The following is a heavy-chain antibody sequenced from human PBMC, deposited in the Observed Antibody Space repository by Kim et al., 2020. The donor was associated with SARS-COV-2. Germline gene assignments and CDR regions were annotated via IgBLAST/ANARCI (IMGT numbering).Heavy chain of an antibody. D-gene: IGHD3-10*01. CDR3: ATAMVRGPSVSYYYYGMDV. Sequence: ASVKVSCKVSGYTLTELSMHWVRQAPGKGLEWMGGFDPEDGETIYAQKFQGRVTMTEDTSTDTAYMELSSLRSEDTAVYYCATAMVRGPSVSYYYYGMDVWGQGTTVTVSS. CDR2: FDPEDGET. J-gene: IGHJ6*02. V-gene: IGHV1-24*01. CDR1: GYTLTELS.